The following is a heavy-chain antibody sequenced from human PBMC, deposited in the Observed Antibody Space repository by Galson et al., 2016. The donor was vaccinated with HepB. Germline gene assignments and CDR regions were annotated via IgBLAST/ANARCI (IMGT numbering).Heavy chain of an antibody. Sequence: SVKVSCKASGYTLTAYHMHWVRQAPGQGLEWMGWINPNSATNYARKFQGRVTMTRDTSISTLYMELSSLKSDDTAVYYCARDQASLPPYSGAFEIWGQGTLVTVS. J-gene: IGHJ3*02. CDR1: GYTLTAYH. D-gene: IGHD2-15*01. V-gene: IGHV1-2*02. CDR3: ARDQASLPPYSGAFEI. CDR2: INPNSAT.